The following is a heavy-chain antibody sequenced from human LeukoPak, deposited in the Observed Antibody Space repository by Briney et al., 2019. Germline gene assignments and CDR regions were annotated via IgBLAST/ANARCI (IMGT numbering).Heavy chain of an antibody. Sequence: PGGSLRLSCAASGFTFSDYYMSWIRQAPGKGLEWVSYISSSGSTIYYADSVKGRFTISRDNAKNSLYLQMNSLRAEDTAVYYCAKRGFQLPYYFDYWGQGTLVTVSS. J-gene: IGHJ4*02. V-gene: IGHV3-11*01. CDR3: AKRGFQLPYYFDY. D-gene: IGHD2-2*01. CDR1: GFTFSDYY. CDR2: ISSSGSTI.